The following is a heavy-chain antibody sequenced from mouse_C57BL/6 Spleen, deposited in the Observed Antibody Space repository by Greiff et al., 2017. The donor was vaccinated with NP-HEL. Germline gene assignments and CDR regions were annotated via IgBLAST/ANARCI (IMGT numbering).Heavy chain of an antibody. CDR3: ARTYEYVVYYYAMDY. CDR1: GFTFSDYG. Sequence: EVKLMESGGGLVKPGGSLKLSCAASGFTFSDYGMHWVRQAPEKGLEWVAYISSGSSTTYYADTVKGRFTISRDNAKNTLFLQMSSLRSEDTAMYYCARTYEYVVYYYAMDYWGQGTSVTVSS. CDR2: ISSGSSTT. J-gene: IGHJ4*01. D-gene: IGHD2-4*01. V-gene: IGHV5-17*01.